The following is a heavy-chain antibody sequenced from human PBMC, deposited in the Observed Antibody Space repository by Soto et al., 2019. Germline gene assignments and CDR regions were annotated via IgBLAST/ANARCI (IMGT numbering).Heavy chain of an antibody. Sequence: GESLKISCESSGYNFTRYWIGWVRQMPEKGLEWIGIIYPGDSDTRYSPSFQGQVTISADKSISTAYLQWSSLKASDTAMYYCARHVIFGLDPWGQGTLVTVSS. J-gene: IGHJ5*02. CDR3: ARHVIFGLDP. V-gene: IGHV5-51*01. CDR1: GYNFTRYW. CDR2: IYPGDSDT. D-gene: IGHD3-3*01.